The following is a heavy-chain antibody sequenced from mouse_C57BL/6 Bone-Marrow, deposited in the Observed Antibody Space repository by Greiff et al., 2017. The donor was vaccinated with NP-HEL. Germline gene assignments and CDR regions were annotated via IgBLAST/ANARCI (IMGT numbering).Heavy chain of an antibody. CDR2: INPSNGGT. Sequence: QVQLQQPGTELVKPGASVKLSCKASGYTFTSYWMHWVKQRPGQGLEWIGNINPSNGGTNYNAKFKSKATLTVDKSSSTAYMQLSSLASEAAAVYYCTRWYYGGSYGYWGQGTTLTVSS. CDR3: TRWYYGGSYGY. D-gene: IGHD1-1*01. CDR1: GYTFTSYW. V-gene: IGHV1-53*01. J-gene: IGHJ2*01.